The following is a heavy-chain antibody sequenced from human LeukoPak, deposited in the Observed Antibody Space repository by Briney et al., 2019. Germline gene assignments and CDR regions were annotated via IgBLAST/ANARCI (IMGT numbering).Heavy chain of an antibody. D-gene: IGHD6-19*01. V-gene: IGHV3-23*01. Sequence: GGSLRLSCAASGFPFSTYAMSWVRQAPGKGLEWVSAISGSETSTYYADSVKGRFTISRDNAKNSLYLQMNSLRAEDTAVYYCARGAAVAGRGYFDYWGQGTLVTVSS. CDR1: GFPFSTYA. CDR3: ARGAAVAGRGYFDY. CDR2: ISGSETST. J-gene: IGHJ4*02.